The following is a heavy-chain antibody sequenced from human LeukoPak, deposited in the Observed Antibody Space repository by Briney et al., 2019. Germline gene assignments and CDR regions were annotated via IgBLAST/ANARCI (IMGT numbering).Heavy chain of an antibody. CDR1: GFTFSSYA. CDR2: ISGSGGST. J-gene: IGHJ4*02. Sequence: GGSLRLSCAASGFTFSSYAMSWVRQAPGKGLEWVSAISGSGGSTYYADSVKGRFTISRDNAKNSLYLQMNSLRAEDTALYYCAKDMLPVGASFDSDFDYWGQGTLVTVSS. CDR3: AKDMLPVGASFDSDFDY. V-gene: IGHV3-23*01. D-gene: IGHD1-26*01.